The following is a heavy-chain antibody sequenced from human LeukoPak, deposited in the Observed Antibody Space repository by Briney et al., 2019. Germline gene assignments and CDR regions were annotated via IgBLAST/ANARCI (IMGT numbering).Heavy chain of an antibody. CDR1: GASFSSYY. J-gene: IGHJ4*02. CDR2: INHSGNT. CDR3: ARVQAAGDGYYFDF. D-gene: IGHD7-27*01. Sequence: SETLSLTCAVYGASFSSYYWSWIRRPPGKGLEWIGEINHSGNTNYNLSLKSRVTISSDTSKNQFSLKLSSVTAADTAVYYCARVQAAGDGYYFDFWGQGTLVTVSS. V-gene: IGHV4-34*01.